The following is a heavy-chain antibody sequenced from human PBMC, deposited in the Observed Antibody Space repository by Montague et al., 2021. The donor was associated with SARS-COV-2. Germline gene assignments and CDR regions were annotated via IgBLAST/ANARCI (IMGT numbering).Heavy chain of an antibody. CDR2: INHRGST. J-gene: IGHJ4*02. V-gene: IGHV4-34*01. Sequence: SETLSLTCAVYGGSFSDYSWTWIRQPPGKGLEWIGEINHRGSTNYNPSLKGRVTISVDTSKNQFSLKMTSVTAADTAVYYCARGRQHINMVVVVVTGGEYYFDFWGQGTLVAVSS. CDR3: ARGRQHINMVVVVVTGGEYYFDF. D-gene: IGHD3-22*01. CDR1: GGSFSDYS.